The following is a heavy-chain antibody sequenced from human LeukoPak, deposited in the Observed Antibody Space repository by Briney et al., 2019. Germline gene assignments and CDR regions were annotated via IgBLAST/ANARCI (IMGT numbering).Heavy chain of an antibody. D-gene: IGHD2-15*01. CDR2: INPNSGGT. CDR3: ARGRCSGGSCSWFDP. J-gene: IGHJ5*02. V-gene: IGHV1-2*04. Sequence: ASVKVSCKASGYTFTGYYMHWVRQAPGQGLEWMGWINPNSGGTNYAQKFQGWVTMTRDTSISTAYMELSRLRSDDTAVYYCARGRCSGGSCSWFDPWGQGTLVTVSS. CDR1: GYTFTGYY.